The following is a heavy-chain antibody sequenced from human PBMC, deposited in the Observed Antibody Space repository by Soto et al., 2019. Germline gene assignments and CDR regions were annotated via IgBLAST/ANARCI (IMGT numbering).Heavy chain of an antibody. CDR2: IYYSGRT. D-gene: IGHD3-10*01. Sequence: SETLSLTCTFSGGSISVDYLGWICQPPGKGLEWIATIYYSGRTFYNPSLESRVTIYVDTSRDQFSLKLTSVTAADTAVYYCARLPRTTTSGSGTDFWGQGTLVTVSS. CDR3: ARLPRTTTSGSGTDF. J-gene: IGHJ4*02. V-gene: IGHV4-39*01. CDR1: GGSISVDY.